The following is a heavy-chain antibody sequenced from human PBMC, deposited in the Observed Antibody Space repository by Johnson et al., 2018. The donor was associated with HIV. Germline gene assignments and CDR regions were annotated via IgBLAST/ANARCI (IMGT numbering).Heavy chain of an antibody. Sequence: VQLVESGGGLVQPGGSLRLSCAASGFTVSSNYMSWVRQAPGKGLEWVAVVSYDESNKYYADSVKGRFTISRDNSKNTLYLQMNSLRAEDMAVYYCARAYSYGAFDIWGLGTMVTVSS. D-gene: IGHD5-18*01. J-gene: IGHJ3*02. CDR2: VSYDESNK. CDR3: ARAYSYGAFDI. CDR1: GFTVSSNY. V-gene: IGHV3-30*03.